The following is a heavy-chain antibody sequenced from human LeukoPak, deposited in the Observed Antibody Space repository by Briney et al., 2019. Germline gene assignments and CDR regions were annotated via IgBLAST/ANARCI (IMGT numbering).Heavy chain of an antibody. CDR3: AKDPHWNYGLVWFDP. D-gene: IGHD1-7*01. Sequence: PGGSLRLSCAAPGFTFSSYAMSWVRQAPGKGLEWVSAISGSGGSTYYADSVKGRFTISRDNSKNTLYLQMNSLRAEDTAVYYCAKDPHWNYGLVWFDPWGQGTLVTVSS. V-gene: IGHV3-23*01. J-gene: IGHJ5*02. CDR1: GFTFSSYA. CDR2: ISGSGGST.